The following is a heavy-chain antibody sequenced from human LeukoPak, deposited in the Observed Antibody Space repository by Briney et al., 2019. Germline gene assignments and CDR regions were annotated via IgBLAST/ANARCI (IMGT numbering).Heavy chain of an antibody. CDR3: ARQDIVVVPAAVY. D-gene: IGHD2-2*01. Sequence: PSGTLSLTCTVSGGSISSSSYYWGWIRQPPGKGLEWIGSIYYSGSTYYNPSLKSRVTISVDTSKNQFSLKLSSVTAADTAVYYCARQDIVVVPAAVYWGQGTLVTVSS. J-gene: IGHJ4*02. V-gene: IGHV4-39*01. CDR1: GGSISSSSYY. CDR2: IYYSGST.